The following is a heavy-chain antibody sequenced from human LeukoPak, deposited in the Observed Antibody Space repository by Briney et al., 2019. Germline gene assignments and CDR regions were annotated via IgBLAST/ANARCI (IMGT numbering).Heavy chain of an antibody. Sequence: SETLSLTCTVSGGSISSSSYYWGWIRQPPGKGLEWIGSIYYSGSTYYNPSLKSRVTISVDTSKNQFSLKLSSVTAADTAVYYCARVINSSGWQNYYYYMDVWGKGTTVTVSS. V-gene: IGHV4-39*07. D-gene: IGHD6-19*01. J-gene: IGHJ6*03. CDR2: IYYSGST. CDR3: ARVINSSGWQNYYYYMDV. CDR1: GGSISSSSYY.